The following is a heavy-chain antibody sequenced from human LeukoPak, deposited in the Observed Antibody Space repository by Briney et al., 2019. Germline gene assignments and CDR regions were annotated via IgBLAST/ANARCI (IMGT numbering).Heavy chain of an antibody. Sequence: GGSLRLSCAASGFTFSSYAMSWVRQAPGKGLEWVSAISGSGGSTYYADSVKGRFTISRDNYKNTLYLQMNSLRAEDTAVYYCAKDQSVAYYDILTGYNYWGQGTLVTVSS. CDR3: AKDQSVAYYDILTGYNY. D-gene: IGHD3-9*01. CDR1: GFTFSSYA. J-gene: IGHJ4*02. CDR2: ISGSGGST. V-gene: IGHV3-23*01.